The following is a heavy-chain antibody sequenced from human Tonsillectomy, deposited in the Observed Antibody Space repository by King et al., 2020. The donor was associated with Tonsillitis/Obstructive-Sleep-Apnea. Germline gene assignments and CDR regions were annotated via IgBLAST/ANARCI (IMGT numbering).Heavy chain of an antibody. CDR1: GGSISSYY. V-gene: IGHV4-59*01. Sequence: VQLQESGPGLVKPSETLSLTCTVSGGSISSYYWSWIRRPSGKGLEWLGYIYYSGGTKYNPPLKSRVTLSVDTSKNQFSLKLSSVTAADTPVYYCAREGAVMNAFDIWGQGTMVTVSS. D-gene: IGHD2-8*01. J-gene: IGHJ3*02. CDR2: IYYSGGT. CDR3: AREGAVMNAFDI.